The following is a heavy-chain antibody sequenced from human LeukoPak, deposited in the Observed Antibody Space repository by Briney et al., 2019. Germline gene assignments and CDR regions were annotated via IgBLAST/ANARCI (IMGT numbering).Heavy chain of an antibody. J-gene: IGHJ4*02. CDR2: ISGSGGST. D-gene: IGHD5-24*01. V-gene: IGHV3-23*01. Sequence: GSLRLSCGASGFTISSYAMSWVRQAPGKGLEWVSDISGSGGSTYYAESVKGRFTVSRDNSKNALFLQMDSLRDEDTAVYYCLRDLHDWGQGTLVTVSS. CDR3: LRDLHD. CDR1: GFTISSYA.